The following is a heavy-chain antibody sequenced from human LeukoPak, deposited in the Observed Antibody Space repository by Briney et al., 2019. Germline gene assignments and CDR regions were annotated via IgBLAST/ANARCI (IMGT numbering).Heavy chain of an antibody. Sequence: SVKVSCKASGGTFSSYAISWVRQAPGQGLEWMGGIIPIFGTANYAQKFQGRVTITADKSTSTAYMELSSLRSEDTAVYYCASHMGDRPSNGNAFDIWGQGTMVTVSS. CDR1: GGTFSSYA. CDR3: ASHMGDRPSNGNAFDI. D-gene: IGHD2-8*01. CDR2: IIPIFGTA. J-gene: IGHJ3*02. V-gene: IGHV1-69*06.